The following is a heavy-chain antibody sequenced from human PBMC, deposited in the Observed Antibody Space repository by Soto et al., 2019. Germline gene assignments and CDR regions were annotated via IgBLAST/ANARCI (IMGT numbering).Heavy chain of an antibody. V-gene: IGHV3-72*01. Sequence: GGSLRLSCAASGFTFSDHYMDWVRQAPGKGLEWVGRTRNKANSYTTEYAASVKGRFIISRDDSKNSLYLQMNSPKTEDTAVYYCARVGSSGYYYFDYWGQGTLVTVSS. CDR2: TRNKANSYTT. D-gene: IGHD6-19*01. CDR1: GFTFSDHY. CDR3: ARVGSSGYYYFDY. J-gene: IGHJ4*02.